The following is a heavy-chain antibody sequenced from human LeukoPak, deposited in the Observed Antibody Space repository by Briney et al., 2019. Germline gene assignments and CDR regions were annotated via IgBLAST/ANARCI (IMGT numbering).Heavy chain of an antibody. CDR3: ARGSGYGSQTDHQNLAY. J-gene: IGHJ4*02. V-gene: IGHV3-33*01. Sequence: GRSLRLSCEASGFTFSLYGMQWVRQPPAKGLEGVTSIWYDGTHVSYGDSGKGRFTISRDNSKNTLYLQMNSLRVEDTAVYYCARGSGYGSQTDHQNLAYWGRGVLVTVSA. CDR2: IWYDGTHV. CDR1: GFTFSLYG. D-gene: IGHD5-18*01.